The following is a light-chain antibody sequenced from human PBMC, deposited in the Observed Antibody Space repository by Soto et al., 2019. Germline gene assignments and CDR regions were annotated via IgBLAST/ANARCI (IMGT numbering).Light chain of an antibody. V-gene: IGKV3-11*01. J-gene: IGKJ1*01. CDR3: QQRSDWPRA. Sequence: EIVLTQSPATLFLSPGERATLSCRARQSVSSYFAWYQQTPGQTPRLLIYDASNRATGIPARYSRSGAGTDFALAISRLEPEDGAVDYCQQRSDWPRAFGQGTNVDIK. CDR2: DAS. CDR1: QSVSSY.